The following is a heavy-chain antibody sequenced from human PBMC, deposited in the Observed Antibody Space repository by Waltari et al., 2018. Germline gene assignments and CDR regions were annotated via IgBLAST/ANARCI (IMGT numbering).Heavy chain of an antibody. CDR2: ISSSSSYL. J-gene: IGHJ4*02. CDR1: GFIFSSFT. Sequence: EVQLVESGGGLVKPGGSLRLSCAASGFIFSSFTMNWVRQAPGKVLECVSTISSSSSYLYYADSLKGRSTLSRDNAKNSLYLQMNSLRAEDTAVYYCARGGTGQYYFDYWGQGTLVTVSS. CDR3: ARGGTGQYYFDY. D-gene: IGHD2-8*02. V-gene: IGHV3-21*01.